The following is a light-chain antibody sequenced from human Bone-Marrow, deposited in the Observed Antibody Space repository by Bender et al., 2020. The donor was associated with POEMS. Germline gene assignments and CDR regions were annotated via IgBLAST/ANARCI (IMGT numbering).Light chain of an antibody. CDR1: SSNIGSHS. Sequence: QSILTQPPSASGTPGQRVTISCAGSSSNIGSHSVDWYQHLPGTAPKLLISAINERPSGVPDRFSGSKSGTSASLAISELQSEDEALYYCSAWDDSMSGWVFGGGTKLTVL. J-gene: IGLJ3*02. CDR2: AIN. V-gene: IGLV1-44*01. CDR3: SAWDDSMSGWV.